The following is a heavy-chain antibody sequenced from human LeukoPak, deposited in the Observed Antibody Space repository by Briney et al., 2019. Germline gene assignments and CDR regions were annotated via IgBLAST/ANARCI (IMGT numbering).Heavy chain of an antibody. CDR1: GFTFSSYA. J-gene: IGHJ4*02. CDR2: ISYDGSNK. Sequence: GGSLRLSCAASGFTFSSYAMHWVRQAPGKGLEWVAVISYDGSNKYYADSVKGRFTISRDNSKNTLYLQMNSLRAEDTAVYYCARGITIFGVVSYSFDYWGQGTLVTVSS. CDR3: ARGITIFGVVSYSFDY. V-gene: IGHV3-30-3*01. D-gene: IGHD3-3*01.